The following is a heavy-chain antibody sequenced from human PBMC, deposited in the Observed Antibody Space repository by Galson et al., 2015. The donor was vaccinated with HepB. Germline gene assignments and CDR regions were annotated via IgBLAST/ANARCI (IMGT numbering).Heavy chain of an antibody. D-gene: IGHD6-13*01. CDR3: ARGMQQQPQSQREYYGMDV. CDR2: INAGNGNT. J-gene: IGHJ6*02. CDR1: GYTFTSYA. Sequence: VKVSCKASGYTFTSYAMHWVRQAPGQRLEWMGWINAGNGNTKYSQKFQGRVTITRDTSASTAYMELSSLRPEDTAVYYCARGMQQQPQSQREYYGMDVWGQGTTVTVSS. V-gene: IGHV1-3*01.